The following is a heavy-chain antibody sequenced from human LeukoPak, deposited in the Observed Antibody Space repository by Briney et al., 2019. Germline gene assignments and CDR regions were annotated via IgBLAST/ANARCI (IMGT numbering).Heavy chain of an antibody. Sequence: GGSLRLSCAASGFTFSSYGMHWVRQAPGKGLEWVAFIRYDGSKKYYADSVKGRFTISRDNSKNTLYLQMNSLRAEDTAVYYCAKDRRQLLLARKVDVWGKGTTVTVSS. J-gene: IGHJ6*04. V-gene: IGHV3-30*02. CDR2: IRYDGSKK. CDR1: GFTFSSYG. CDR3: AKDRRQLLLARKVDV. D-gene: IGHD2-2*01.